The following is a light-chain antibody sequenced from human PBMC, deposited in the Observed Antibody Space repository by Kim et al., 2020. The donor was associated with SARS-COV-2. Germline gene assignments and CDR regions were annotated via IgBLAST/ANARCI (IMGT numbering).Light chain of an antibody. CDR1: QSISAW. CDR3: QQYNSYPLT. CDR2: EVS. J-gene: IGKJ4*01. V-gene: IGKV1-5*03. Sequence: DIQMTQSPSTLSASVGDRVTITCRASQSISAWLAWYQQKPGKAPKVVIYEVSSLASGVPSRFSGSGSGTDFTLTISSLQPDDFATYYCQQYNSYPLTFGGGTKVDIK.